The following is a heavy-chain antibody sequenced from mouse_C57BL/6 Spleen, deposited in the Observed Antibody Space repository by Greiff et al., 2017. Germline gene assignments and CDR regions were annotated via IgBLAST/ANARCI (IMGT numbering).Heavy chain of an antibody. V-gene: IGHV1-39*01. Sequence: VQLQQSGPELVKPGASVKISCKASGYSFTDYNMNWVKQSNGKSLEWIGVLNPNYGTTSYNQKFKGKATFTVDQSSSTAYMQLNSLTSEDSAVYYCARSDYGSTSYWYFDVWGTGTTVTVSS. CDR1: GYSFTDYN. CDR3: ARSDYGSTSYWYFDV. D-gene: IGHD1-1*01. J-gene: IGHJ1*03. CDR2: LNPNYGTT.